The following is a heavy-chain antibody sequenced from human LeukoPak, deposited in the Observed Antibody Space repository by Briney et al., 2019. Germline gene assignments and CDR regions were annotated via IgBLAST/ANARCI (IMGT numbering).Heavy chain of an antibody. CDR3: ARRIYDSSGYYSDY. CDR2: ISAYNGNT. CDR1: GYTFTSYG. D-gene: IGHD3-22*01. Sequence: ASVKVSCKASGYTFTSYGISWVRRAPGQGLEWMGWISAYNGNTNYAQKLQGRVTMTTDTSTSTAYMELRSLRSDDTAVYYCARRIYDSSGYYSDYWGQGTLVTVSS. V-gene: IGHV1-18*01. J-gene: IGHJ4*02.